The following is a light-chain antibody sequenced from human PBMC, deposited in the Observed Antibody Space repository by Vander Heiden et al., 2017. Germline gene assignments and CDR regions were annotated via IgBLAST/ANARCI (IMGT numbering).Light chain of an antibody. CDR2: GAS. CDR1: QGIRND. CDR3: LQEDSYPRT. V-gene: IGKV1-6*01. Sequence: AVQMTQSPSSLSASVGDRVTITCRASQGIRNDLGWYQQKPGQAPKVLIYGASTLHSGVPSRFSGSGSGTDFVLTISGLQPEDSATYFCLQEDSYPRTFGQGTKVEIK. J-gene: IGKJ1*01.